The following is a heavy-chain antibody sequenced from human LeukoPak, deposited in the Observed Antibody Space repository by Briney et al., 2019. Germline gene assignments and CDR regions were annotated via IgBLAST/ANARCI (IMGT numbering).Heavy chain of an antibody. CDR2: IYYTGSI. J-gene: IGHJ4*02. V-gene: IGHV4-59*01. CDR1: GGSISRNY. Sequence: SETLSLTCTVSGGSISRNYWSWIRKPPGKGLQWIGYIYYTGSINYNPSLKSRVTISVDTSKNQFSLRLSSVTAADTAVYYCARALGSVGYVYFDYWGQGTRVTVSS. CDR3: ARALGSVGYVYFDY. D-gene: IGHD5-12*01.